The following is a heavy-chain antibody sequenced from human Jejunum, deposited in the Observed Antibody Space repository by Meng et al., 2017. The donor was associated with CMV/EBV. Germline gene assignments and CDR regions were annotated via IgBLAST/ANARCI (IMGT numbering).Heavy chain of an antibody. CDR3: ARGRRNEPLFDY. Sequence: VQLVQSGGGVKKPGASVKGSCKDSGYIFNNYGVSWVRQAPGQGPEWMGWISAYNGNTNYAQNFQGRFTMTTDTSTSTAYMELRSLTFDDTAVYFCARGRRNEPLFDYWGQGTLVTVSS. J-gene: IGHJ4*02. CDR1: GYIFNNYG. V-gene: IGHV1-18*01. CDR2: ISAYNGNT. D-gene: IGHD1-14*01.